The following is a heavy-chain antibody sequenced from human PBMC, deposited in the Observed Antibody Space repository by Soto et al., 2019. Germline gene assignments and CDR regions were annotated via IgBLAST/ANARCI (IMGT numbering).Heavy chain of an antibody. Sequence: GESLKISCAASGFTFSSYGMHWVRQAPGKGLEWVAVISYDGSNKYYADSVKGRFTISRDNSKNTLYLQMNSLRAEDTAVYYCAKLRIAAAGHDAFDIWGQGTMVTVSS. D-gene: IGHD6-13*01. V-gene: IGHV3-30*18. J-gene: IGHJ3*02. CDR1: GFTFSSYG. CDR3: AKLRIAAAGHDAFDI. CDR2: ISYDGSNK.